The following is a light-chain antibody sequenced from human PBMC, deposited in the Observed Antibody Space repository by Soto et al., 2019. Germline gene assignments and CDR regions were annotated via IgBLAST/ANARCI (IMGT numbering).Light chain of an antibody. Sequence: EIVLTQSPATLSLSPGERATLSCRASQSVSSYLAWYQQKPGQAPRLLIYDASNRATGIPARFSGSGSGTDFTLTITSLQPEDFATYFCQQGYDTPITFGQGTRLEIK. J-gene: IGKJ5*01. CDR1: QSVSSY. V-gene: IGKV3-11*01. CDR2: DAS. CDR3: QQGYDTPIT.